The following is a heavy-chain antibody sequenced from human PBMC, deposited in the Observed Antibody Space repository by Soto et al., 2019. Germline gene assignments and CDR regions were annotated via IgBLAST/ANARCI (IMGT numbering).Heavy chain of an antibody. CDR1: GGTFSTYS. D-gene: IGHD7-27*01. CDR3: ARDGDRVTARY. J-gene: IGHJ4*02. V-gene: IGHV1-69*13. CDR2: IIPIFGAA. Sequence: ASVKVSCKVSGGTFSTYSISWVRQAPGQGLEWVGGIIPIFGAAKHAQKFQGRVTITADDSTSTVYMELSGLRSEDTAVYFCARDGDRVTARYWGQGTLVTVSS.